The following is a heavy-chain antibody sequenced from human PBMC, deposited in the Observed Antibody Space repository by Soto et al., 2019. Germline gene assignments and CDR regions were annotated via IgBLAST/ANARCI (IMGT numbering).Heavy chain of an antibody. CDR3: ARGKTYCSGGSCYEQYDY. J-gene: IGHJ4*02. D-gene: IGHD2-15*01. CDR1: GGSFSGHS. Sequence: SETLSLTCAVYGGSFSGHSWSWIRQPPGKGLEWIGEINHSGSTNDNPSLKSRVSISVDTSKNQFSLKLSSVTAADTAVYYCARGKTYCSGGSCYEQYDYWGQGTLVTVSS. CDR2: INHSGST. V-gene: IGHV4-34*01.